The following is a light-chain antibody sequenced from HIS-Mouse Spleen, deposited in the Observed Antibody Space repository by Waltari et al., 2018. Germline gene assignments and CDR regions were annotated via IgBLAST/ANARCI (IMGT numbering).Light chain of an antibody. V-gene: IGLV1-47*01. CDR3: AAWDDSLSGVV. Sequence: QSVLTQPPSASGTPGQRVTISCSGSSPNNGRNHVYWYQQLPGTAPKPLIYRNNQRPSGVPDRFSGSKSGTSASLAISGLRSEDEADYYCAAWDDSLSGVVFGGGTKLTVL. CDR2: RNN. J-gene: IGLJ2*01. CDR1: SPNNGRNH.